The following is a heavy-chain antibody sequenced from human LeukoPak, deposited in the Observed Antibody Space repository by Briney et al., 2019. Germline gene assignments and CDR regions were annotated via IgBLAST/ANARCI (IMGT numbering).Heavy chain of an antibody. Sequence: SETLSLTCTVSGGSISSYYWSWIRQPPGKGLGWIGYIYYSGSTNYNPSLKSRVTISVDTSKNQFSLKLSSVTAADTAVYYCARAPRQAYFQHWGQGTLVTVSS. J-gene: IGHJ1*01. CDR3: ARAPRQAYFQH. CDR1: GGSISSYY. CDR2: IYYSGST. V-gene: IGHV4-59*01.